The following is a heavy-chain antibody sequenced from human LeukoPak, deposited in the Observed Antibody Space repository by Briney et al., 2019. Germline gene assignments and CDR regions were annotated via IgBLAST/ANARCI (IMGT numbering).Heavy chain of an antibody. V-gene: IGHV1-2*02. Sequence: ASVKVSCKASGYTLIGYYVYCVRQAPGHGLEWMGWINPNSGGIKYAQKFQGRLTMTRDTSTSTVYMELSSLRSEDTAVYYCARVVAAAGDYWGQGTLVTVSS. CDR3: ARVVAAAGDY. J-gene: IGHJ4*02. D-gene: IGHD6-13*01. CDR2: INPNSGGI. CDR1: GYTLIGYY.